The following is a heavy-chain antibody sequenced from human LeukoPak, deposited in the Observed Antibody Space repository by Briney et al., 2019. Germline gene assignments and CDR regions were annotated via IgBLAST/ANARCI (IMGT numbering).Heavy chain of an antibody. CDR3: ARDQVSSGWCGVGIYY. CDR2: INSDGGST. D-gene: IGHD6-19*01. J-gene: IGHJ4*02. Sequence: GGCLRLSCAASGFTFSSYWMHWVRQAPGKGLVWVLRINSDGGSTNYADSVQGRFTISRDTAKNTLYLQMNSLRAEDTAVYYCARDQVSSGWCGVGIYYWGQGTLVTVSS. CDR1: GFTFSSYW. V-gene: IGHV3-74*01.